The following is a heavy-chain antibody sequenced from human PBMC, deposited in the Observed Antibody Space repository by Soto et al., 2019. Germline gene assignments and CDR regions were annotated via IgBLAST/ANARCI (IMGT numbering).Heavy chain of an antibody. CDR2: ISYDGSNK. J-gene: IGHJ4*02. Sequence: GGSLRLSCAASGFTFSSYAMHWVRQAPGKGLEWVAVISYDGSNKYYADSVKGRFTISRDNSKNTLYLQMNSLRAEDTAVYYCARDIASRVGAIDYWGQGTLVTVSS. D-gene: IGHD1-26*01. V-gene: IGHV3-30-3*01. CDR3: ARDIASRVGAIDY. CDR1: GFTFSSYA.